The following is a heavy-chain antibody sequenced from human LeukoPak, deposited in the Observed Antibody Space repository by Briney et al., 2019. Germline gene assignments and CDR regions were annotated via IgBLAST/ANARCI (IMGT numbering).Heavy chain of an antibody. D-gene: IGHD5-18*01. CDR1: GFTFSSYA. Sequence: GGSLRLPCAASGFTFSSYAMSWVRQAPGKGLEWVSAISGSGGSTYYADSVKGRFTISRDNSKNTLYLQMNSLRAEDTAVYYCAKDLWVTSVEHWGQGTLVTVSS. CDR3: AKDLWVTSVEH. V-gene: IGHV3-23*01. CDR2: ISGSGGST. J-gene: IGHJ1*01.